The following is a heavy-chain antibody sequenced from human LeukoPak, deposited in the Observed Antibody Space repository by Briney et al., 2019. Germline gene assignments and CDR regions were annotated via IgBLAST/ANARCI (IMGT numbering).Heavy chain of an antibody. D-gene: IGHD6-6*01. CDR1: GGSISSYY. J-gene: IGHJ2*01. CDR2: IYTSGST. Sequence: SETLSLTCTVSGGSISSYYWSWIRQPAGEGLEWIGRIYTSGSTNYNPSLKSRVTMSVDTSKNQFSLKLSSVTAADTAVYYCASSSSSSYNYWYFDLWGRGTLVTVSS. CDR3: ASSSSSSYNYWYFDL. V-gene: IGHV4-4*07.